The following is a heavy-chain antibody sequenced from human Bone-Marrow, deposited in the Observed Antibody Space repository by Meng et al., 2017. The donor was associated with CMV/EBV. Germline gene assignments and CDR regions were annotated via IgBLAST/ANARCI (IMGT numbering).Heavy chain of an antibody. J-gene: IGHJ6*02. Sequence: GESLKISCAASGFTFSSYSMNWVRQAPGKGLEWVSSISSSSSYIYYADSVKGRFTISRDNAKNSLYLQMNSLRAEDTAVYYCARASVLMVIYYYGMDVWGQGTTVIVSS. V-gene: IGHV3-21*01. CDR3: ARASVLMVIYYYGMDV. CDR1: GFTFSSYS. D-gene: IGHD2-8*01. CDR2: ISSSSSYI.